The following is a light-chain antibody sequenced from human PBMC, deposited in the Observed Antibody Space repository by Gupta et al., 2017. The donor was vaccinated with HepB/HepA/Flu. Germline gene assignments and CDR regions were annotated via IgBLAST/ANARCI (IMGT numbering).Light chain of an antibody. J-gene: IGLJ2*01. CDR3: QVWDSSSDHVI. CDR1: NIGTTS. V-gene: IGLV3-21*03. CDR2: DDH. Sequence: SYVLTQPASVSVAPGKTASITCGGNNIGTTSVHWYQQKPGQAPVLVLYDDHDRPSGIPERFSGSNSGNTATLTINRVEAEDEADYYCQVWDSSSDHVIFGGGTKLTVL.